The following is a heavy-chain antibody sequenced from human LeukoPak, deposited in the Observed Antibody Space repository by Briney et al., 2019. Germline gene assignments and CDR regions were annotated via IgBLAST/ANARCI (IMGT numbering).Heavy chain of an antibody. Sequence: GGSLRLSCAVSGFTFSNSWMNWVRQAPGKGLEWVADIKQDGSERYYVDSVKGRFTISRDNAKNSLYLQMNSLRAEDTAVYYCARDRPYYSYCFDIWGQGTMVTVSS. CDR2: IKQDGSER. CDR3: ARDRPYYSYCFDI. V-gene: IGHV3-7*01. D-gene: IGHD2-21*01. CDR1: GFTFSNSW. J-gene: IGHJ3*02.